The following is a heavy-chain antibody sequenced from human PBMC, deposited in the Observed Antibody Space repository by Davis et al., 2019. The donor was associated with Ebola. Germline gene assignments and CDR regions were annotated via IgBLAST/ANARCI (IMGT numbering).Heavy chain of an antibody. J-gene: IGHJ6*02. CDR3: ARDSAYYYGMDV. CDR1: GGTFSSYA. CDR2: IIPIFGTA. D-gene: IGHD3-10*01. V-gene: IGHV1-69*13. Sequence: SVKVSCKASGGTFSSYAISWVRQAPGQGLEWMGGIIPIFGTANYAQKFQGRVTITADESTSTAYMELSSLRSEDTAVYYCARDSAYYYGMDVWGQGATVTVSS.